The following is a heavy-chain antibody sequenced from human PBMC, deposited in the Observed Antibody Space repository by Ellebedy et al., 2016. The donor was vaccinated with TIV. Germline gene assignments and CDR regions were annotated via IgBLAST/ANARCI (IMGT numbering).Heavy chain of an antibody. J-gene: IGHJ4*02. CDR2: IRPNRGDT. V-gene: IGHV1-2*02. D-gene: IGHD2-21*01. CDR3: ASKHCGGGNCHLPTFDY. Sequence: ASVKVSXXTSGYTLPTFYIHWVRQAPGQGLEWMGWIRPNRGDTNCPQKFQDRVTMTSDTSISTAYMELSSLRSDDTAVYYCASKHCGGGNCHLPTFDYWGQGTLVTVSS. CDR1: GYTLPTFY.